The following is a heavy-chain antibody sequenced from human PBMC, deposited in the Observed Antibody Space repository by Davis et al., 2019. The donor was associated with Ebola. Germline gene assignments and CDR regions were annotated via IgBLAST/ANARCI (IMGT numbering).Heavy chain of an antibody. CDR3: TRGERYYDGSGPFVGEGAYYMDV. CDR1: GFTFDDYT. J-gene: IGHJ6*03. Sequence: PGGSLRLSCAASGFTFDDYTIHWVRQAPGKGLEWVSLLSCDGESTRYADSVKGRFTISRDNSKNSLYLQMNNLRTEDTDLYYCTRGERYYDGSGPFVGEGAYYMDVWGKGTTVTVSS. D-gene: IGHD3-22*01. CDR2: LSCDGEST. V-gene: IGHV3-43*01.